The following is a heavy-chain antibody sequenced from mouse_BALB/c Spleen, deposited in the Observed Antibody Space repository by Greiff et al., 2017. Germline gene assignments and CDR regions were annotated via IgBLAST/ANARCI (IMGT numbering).Heavy chain of an antibody. D-gene: IGHD1-1*01. J-gene: IGHJ4*01. V-gene: IGHV1-14*01. CDR3: ARSRGSSYYAMGY. CDR1: GYTFTSYV. CDR2: INPYNDGT. Sequence: EVQLQQSGPELVKPGASVKMSCKASGYTFTSYVMHWVKQKPGQGLEWIGYINPYNDGTKYNEKFKGKATLTSDKSSSTAYMELSSLTSEDYAVYYCARSRGSSYYAMGYWGQGTSVTVSS.